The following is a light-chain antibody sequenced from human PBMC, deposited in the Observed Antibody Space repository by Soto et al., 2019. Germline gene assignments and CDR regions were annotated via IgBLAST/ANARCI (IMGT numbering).Light chain of an antibody. CDR2: DAS. Sequence: IVLTQSPATLSLSPGERATLSCRASQSVSTYLAWYQQKPGQAPRLLIYDASKGATGIPARFSGSGSGTDFTLTISSLEPEDFAVYYCQQRGDWPPFTFGPGTKVDIK. CDR1: QSVSTY. V-gene: IGKV3-11*01. CDR3: QQRGDWPPFT. J-gene: IGKJ3*01.